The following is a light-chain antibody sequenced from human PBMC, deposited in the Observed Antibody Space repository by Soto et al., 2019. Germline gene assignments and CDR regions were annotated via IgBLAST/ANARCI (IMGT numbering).Light chain of an antibody. V-gene: IGKV1-8*01. J-gene: IGKJ4*01. Sequence: AIRMTQSPSSFSASTGDRVTITCRASQAISSYLAWYQQKPGKAPKLLIYAASTLQSWVPSRFSGSGSGTDFTLTISCLQSEDSATYYCQQDYSYSLTFGGGTKVEIK. CDR2: AAS. CDR3: QQDYSYSLT. CDR1: QAISSY.